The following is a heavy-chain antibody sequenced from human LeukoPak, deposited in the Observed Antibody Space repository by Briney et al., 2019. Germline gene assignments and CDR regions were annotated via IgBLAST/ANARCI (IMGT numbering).Heavy chain of an antibody. D-gene: IGHD2-15*01. CDR3: ARERSALLEFDD. Sequence: GGSLRLSCAASGFTFSNYWMSWVRQAPGKGLEWVANIRQDGSEKYYVDSMRGRFTISRDNAKNSLYLQMSSLRAEDTAVYYCARERSALLEFDDWGQGTLVTVSS. V-gene: IGHV3-7*01. J-gene: IGHJ4*02. CDR1: GFTFSNYW. CDR2: IRQDGSEK.